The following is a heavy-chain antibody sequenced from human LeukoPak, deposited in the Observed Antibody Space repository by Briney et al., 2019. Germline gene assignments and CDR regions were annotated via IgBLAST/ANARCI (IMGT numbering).Heavy chain of an antibody. J-gene: IGHJ6*02. D-gene: IGHD4-11*01. CDR1: GFPFSSYG. Sequence: GSLRLSCAASGFPFSSYGMHWVRQAPGKGLEWVAIISYDGSNKYYADSVKGRFTISRDNSKNTLYLQMNSLRAEDTAVYYCAKRGPYTEDYYYHGMDVWGQGTTVTVSS. V-gene: IGHV3-30*18. CDR2: ISYDGSNK. CDR3: AKRGPYTEDYYYHGMDV.